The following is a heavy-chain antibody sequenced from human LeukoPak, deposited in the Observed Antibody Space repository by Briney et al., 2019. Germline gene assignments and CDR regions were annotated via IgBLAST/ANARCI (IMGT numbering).Heavy chain of an antibody. CDR3: ARGGRHDI. Sequence: SETLSLTCIVSGGSISSSNYYWGWIRQSPGKGLEWIGSIYSRGSTYYNPSLKSRVIVSSGMSKNQFSLRLSSVTAADTAVYYCARGGRHDIWGQGTMVTVSS. CDR2: IYSRGST. J-gene: IGHJ3*02. CDR1: GGSISSSNYY. D-gene: IGHD1-14*01. V-gene: IGHV4-39*07.